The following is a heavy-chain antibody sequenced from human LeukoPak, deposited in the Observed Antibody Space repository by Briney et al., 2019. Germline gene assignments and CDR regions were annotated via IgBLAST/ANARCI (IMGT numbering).Heavy chain of an antibody. D-gene: IGHD5-12*01. CDR3: ARDRGYSGYDIDYYGMDV. Sequence: GASVKVSCKASGYTFTSYGISWVRQAPGQGLEWMGWISAYNGNTNYAQKLQGRATMTTDTSTSTAYMELRSLRSDDTAVYYCARDRGYSGYDIDYYGMDVWGKGTTVTVSS. CDR1: GYTFTSYG. V-gene: IGHV1-18*04. CDR2: ISAYNGNT. J-gene: IGHJ6*04.